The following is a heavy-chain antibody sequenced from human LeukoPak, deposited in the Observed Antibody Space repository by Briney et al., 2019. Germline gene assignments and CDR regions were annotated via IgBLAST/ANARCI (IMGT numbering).Heavy chain of an antibody. CDR1: GGSISSSSYY. Sequence: SETLSLTCTVSGGSISSSSYYWGWNRQPPGKGLEWIGGIYYSGSTYYNPSLKSRVTISVDTSKNQFSLKLSSVTAADTAVYYCARHLPYSSSGHDAFDIWGQGTMVTVSS. J-gene: IGHJ3*02. CDR2: IYYSGST. V-gene: IGHV4-39*01. CDR3: ARHLPYSSSGHDAFDI. D-gene: IGHD6-6*01.